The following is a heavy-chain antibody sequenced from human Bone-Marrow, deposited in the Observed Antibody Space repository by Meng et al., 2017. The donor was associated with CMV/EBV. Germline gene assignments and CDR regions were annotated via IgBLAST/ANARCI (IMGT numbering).Heavy chain of an antibody. CDR3: ASGEYDFWSGYYRDY. D-gene: IGHD3-3*01. CDR1: GFTFSSYS. Sequence: GESLKISCAASGFTFSSYSMNWVRQAPGKGLEWVSYISSSSSTIYYADSVKGRFTISRDNAKNSLYLQMNSLRAEDTAVYYCASGEYDFWSGYYRDYWGQGTLVTVSS. V-gene: IGHV3-48*04. J-gene: IGHJ4*02. CDR2: ISSSSSTI.